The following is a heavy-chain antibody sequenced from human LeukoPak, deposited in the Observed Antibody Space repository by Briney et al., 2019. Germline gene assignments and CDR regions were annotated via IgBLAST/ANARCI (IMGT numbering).Heavy chain of an antibody. Sequence: PGGSLRLSCAVSGFTFSSYWMTWVRQAPGKGLEWVANIKQDGSEKYYVDSVKGRFTISRDNAKNSLYLQMNSLRDEDTAVYYCAKDEGRPEYWGQGTLVTVSS. CDR1: GFTFSSYW. V-gene: IGHV3-7*01. CDR3: AKDEGRPEY. CDR2: IKQDGSEK. J-gene: IGHJ4*02.